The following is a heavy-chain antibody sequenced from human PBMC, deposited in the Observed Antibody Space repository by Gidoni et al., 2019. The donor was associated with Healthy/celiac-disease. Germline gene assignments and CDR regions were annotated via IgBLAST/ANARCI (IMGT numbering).Heavy chain of an antibody. J-gene: IGHJ2*01. CDR2: IRAYNGNT. Sequence: QVQLVQSGAEVKKPGASVKVSCKAYGYTFTSYGIRSVGQAPGQGLEWMGWIRAYNGNTNYAQKLQGRVTMTTDTSTSTAYMELRSLRSDDTAVYYCARKTPADYYDSSGYTYWYFDLWGRGTLVTVSS. CDR1: GYTFTSYG. V-gene: IGHV1-18*01. CDR3: ARKTPADYYDSSGYTYWYFDL. D-gene: IGHD3-22*01.